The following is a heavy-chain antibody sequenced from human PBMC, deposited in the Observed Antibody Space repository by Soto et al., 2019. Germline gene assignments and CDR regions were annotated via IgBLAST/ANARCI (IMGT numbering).Heavy chain of an antibody. V-gene: IGHV1-69*13. J-gene: IGHJ6*02. CDR2: IIPIFGTA. Sequence: GASVKVSCKASGGTFSSYAISWVRQAPGQGLEWMGGIIPIFGTANYAQKFQGRVTITADESTSTAYMELSSLRSEDTAVYYCARGNWSTIFGVVPLGYYYYGMDVWGQGTTVTVSS. D-gene: IGHD3-3*01. CDR3: ARGNWSTIFGVVPLGYYYYGMDV. CDR1: GGTFSSYA.